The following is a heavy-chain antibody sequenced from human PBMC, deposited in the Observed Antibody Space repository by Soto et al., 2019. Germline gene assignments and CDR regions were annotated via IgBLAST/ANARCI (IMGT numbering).Heavy chain of an antibody. Sequence: GGPLRLSCTASGFTFGDYAMSWFRQAPGKGLEWVGFIRSKAYGGTTEYAASVKGRFTISRDDSKSIAYLQMNSLKTEDTAVYYCTRDMYSSSWYLNWFDPWGQGTLVTVSS. CDR2: IRSKAYGGTT. CDR1: GFTFGDYA. D-gene: IGHD6-13*01. V-gene: IGHV3-49*03. J-gene: IGHJ5*02. CDR3: TRDMYSSSWYLNWFDP.